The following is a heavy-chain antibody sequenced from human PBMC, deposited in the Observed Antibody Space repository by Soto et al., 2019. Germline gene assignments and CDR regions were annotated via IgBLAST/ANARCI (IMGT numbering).Heavy chain of an antibody. Sequence: ESMKMCCKGSGVSFTHYWLSWVRQIPGKGLEWMGNIDPFDSYANYSPSFQGHVTFSVDTSISTAYLQWSSLKASDTAMYFCARIESIARNWFDPWGQGTLVTVSS. J-gene: IGHJ5*02. CDR2: IDPFDSYA. D-gene: IGHD6-13*01. V-gene: IGHV5-10-1*01. CDR1: GVSFTHYW. CDR3: ARIESIARNWFDP.